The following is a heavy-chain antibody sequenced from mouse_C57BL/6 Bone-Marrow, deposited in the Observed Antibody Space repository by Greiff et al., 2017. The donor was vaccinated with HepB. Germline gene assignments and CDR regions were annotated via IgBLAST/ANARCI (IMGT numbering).Heavy chain of an antibody. D-gene: IGHD1-1*01. CDR2: IRLKSDNYAT. J-gene: IGHJ4*01. V-gene: IGHV6-3*01. Sequence: EVKVVESGGGLVQPGGSMKLSCVASGFTFSNYWMNWVRQSPEKGLEWVAQIRLKSDNYATHYAESVKGRFTISRDDSKSSVYLQMNNLRAEDTGIYYCTRVDYYGSSYAMDYWGQGTSVTVSS. CDR1: GFTFSNYW. CDR3: TRVDYYGSSYAMDY.